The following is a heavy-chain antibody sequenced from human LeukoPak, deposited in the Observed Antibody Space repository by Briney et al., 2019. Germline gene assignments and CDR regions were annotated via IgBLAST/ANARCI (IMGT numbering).Heavy chain of an antibody. CDR2: ISTYNGDT. V-gene: IGHV1-18*01. J-gene: IGHJ6*03. Sequence: ASVKVSCKASGYPFTTYGITWVRQAPGQGLEWMGWISTYNGDTNYAQKFQGRVTITADESTSTAYMELSSLRSEDTAVYYCARVPVVTIFGVVSQNYYYYYYMDVWGKGTTVTVSS. CDR1: GYPFTTYG. CDR3: ARVPVVTIFGVVSQNYYYYYYMDV. D-gene: IGHD3-3*01.